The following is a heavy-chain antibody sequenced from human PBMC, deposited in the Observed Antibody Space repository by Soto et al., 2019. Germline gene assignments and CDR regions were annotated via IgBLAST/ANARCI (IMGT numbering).Heavy chain of an antibody. CDR1: GFSISSSFSY. D-gene: IGHD1-26*01. V-gene: IGHV4-39*01. CDR2: IYSRGTT. J-gene: IGHJ4*02. Sequence: SETLSLTCAVSGFSISSSFSYWGWIRQSPGKGLEWIGIIYSRGTTYYNPSLKSRVTISVDTSKNQFSLRLTSVTAADTAIYYCVRHLGAQFSGDSGPDYWGQGTLVTVSS. CDR3: VRHLGAQFSGDSGPDY.